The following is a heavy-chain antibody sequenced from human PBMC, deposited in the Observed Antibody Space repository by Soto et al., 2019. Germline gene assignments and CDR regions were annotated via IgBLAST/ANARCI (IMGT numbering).Heavy chain of an antibody. CDR3: ARCGSSWYFYYYYGMDV. D-gene: IGHD6-13*01. CDR1: GGSFSGYY. J-gene: IGHJ6*02. V-gene: IGHV4-34*01. CDR2: INHSGST. Sequence: SETLSLTCAVYGGSFSGYYWSWIRQPPGKGLEWIGEINHSGSTNYNPSLKSRVTISVDTSKNQFSLKLSSVTAADTAVYYCARCGSSWYFYYYYGMDVWGQGTTVTVSS.